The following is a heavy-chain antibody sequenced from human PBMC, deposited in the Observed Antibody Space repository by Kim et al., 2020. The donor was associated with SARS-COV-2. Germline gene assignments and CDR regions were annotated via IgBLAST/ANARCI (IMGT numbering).Heavy chain of an antibody. CDR2: IYSSGST. Sequence: SETLSLTCTVSGDSINTYYWSWIRQPPGGGLEWIGQIYSSGSTHYNPSLKSRVIISTDPSKNQFSLKLSSVTSADTAVYYCARRVSYYQYLDVWGKGTTVTVSS. CDR1: GDSINTYY. D-gene: IGHD3-3*01. CDR3: ARRVSYYQYLDV. V-gene: IGHV4-59*01. J-gene: IGHJ6*03.